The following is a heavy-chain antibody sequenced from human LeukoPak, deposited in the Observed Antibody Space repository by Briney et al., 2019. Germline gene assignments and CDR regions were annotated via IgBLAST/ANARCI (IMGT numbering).Heavy chain of an antibody. CDR2: INPNSGGT. V-gene: IGHV1-2*02. Sequence: ASVKVSCKASGYTFTGYYMHWVRQAPGQGLEWMGWINPNSGGTNYAQKFQGRVTMTRDTSISTAYMEPSRLRSDDTAVYYCARDHLISGSYPGDYWGQGTLVTVSS. J-gene: IGHJ4*02. CDR1: GYTFTGYY. D-gene: IGHD1-26*01. CDR3: ARDHLISGSYPGDY.